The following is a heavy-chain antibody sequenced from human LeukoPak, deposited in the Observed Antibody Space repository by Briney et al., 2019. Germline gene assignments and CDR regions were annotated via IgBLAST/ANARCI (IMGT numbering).Heavy chain of an antibody. CDR3: ARDNLSGQWLVPGHDY. D-gene: IGHD6-19*01. CDR1: GGSMNSYY. Sequence: KPSETLSLTCSVSGGSMNSYYWSWIRQPPGKGLEWIGRIYTSGSTNYNPSLKSRVTISVDTSKNQFSLKLSSVTAADTAVYYCARDNLSGQWLVPGHDYWGQGTLVTVSS. V-gene: IGHV4-4*08. CDR2: IYTSGST. J-gene: IGHJ4*02.